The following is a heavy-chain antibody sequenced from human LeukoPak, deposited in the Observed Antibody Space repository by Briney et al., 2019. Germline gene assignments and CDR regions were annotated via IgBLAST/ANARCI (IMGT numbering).Heavy chain of an antibody. J-gene: IGHJ4*02. CDR1: GGSISSYY. CDR2: IYYSGST. CDR3: ARLGTDYGDYFLDY. D-gene: IGHD4-17*01. V-gene: IGHV4-59*08. Sequence: SETLSLTCTVSGGSISSYYWSWIRQPPGKGLEWIGYIYYSGSTNYNPSLKSRVTISVDMSKNQFSLRLSSVTAADTAVYYCARLGTDYGDYFLDYWGQGTLVTVSS.